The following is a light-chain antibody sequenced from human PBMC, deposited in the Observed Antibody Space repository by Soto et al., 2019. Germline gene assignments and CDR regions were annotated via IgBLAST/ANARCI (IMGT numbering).Light chain of an antibody. V-gene: IGLV2-11*01. CDR2: DVS. CDR3: CSYAGSLVV. J-gene: IGLJ2*01. CDR1: SSDVGGYNY. Sequence: QSALTQPRSVSGSPGQSATISCTGTSSDVGGYNYVSWYQRHPGKAPKLMIYDVSKRPSGVPDRFSGSKSGNTASLTISGLQAEDEADYYCCSYAGSLVVFGGGTKLTVL.